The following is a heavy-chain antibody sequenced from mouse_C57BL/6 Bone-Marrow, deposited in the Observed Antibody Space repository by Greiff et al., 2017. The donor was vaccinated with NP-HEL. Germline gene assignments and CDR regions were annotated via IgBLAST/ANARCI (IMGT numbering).Heavy chain of an antibody. D-gene: IGHD3-2*02. J-gene: IGHJ4*01. V-gene: IGHV1-82*01. Sequence: QVQLQQSGPELVKPGASVKISCKASGYAFSSSWMNWVKQRPGKGLEWIGRIYPGDGDTNYNGKFKGQATLTAYKSSSTAYMQLSSLTSEDSAVYFCARRDSSGYDYAMDYWGQGTSVTVSS. CDR1: GYAFSSSW. CDR2: IYPGDGDT. CDR3: ARRDSSGYDYAMDY.